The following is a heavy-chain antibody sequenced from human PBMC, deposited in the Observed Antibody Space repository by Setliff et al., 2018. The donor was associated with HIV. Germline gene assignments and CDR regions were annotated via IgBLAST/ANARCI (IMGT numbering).Heavy chain of an antibody. J-gene: IGHJ3*02. CDR3: ARDYFDSSAYHYGFGAFDI. V-gene: IGHV1-2*02. D-gene: IGHD3-22*01. CDR2: INPFTGGT. CDR1: GYTFRANY. Sequence: GASVKVSCKASGYTFRANYIHWVRQAPGQGLVWMGWINPFTGGTNYAQKFQGRVTMTRDTSINTAYMELTSLRSEDTAVYYCARDYFDSSAYHYGFGAFDIWGQGTMVTVSS.